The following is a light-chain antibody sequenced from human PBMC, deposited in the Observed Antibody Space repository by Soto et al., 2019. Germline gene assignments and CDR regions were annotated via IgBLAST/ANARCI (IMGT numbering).Light chain of an antibody. CDR1: QSVSSSY. Sequence: EIVLTQSPGTLSLSPGERATLSCRASQSVSSSYLAWYQQKPGQAPRLLIYGASSRATGIPDRFSGSRSGTAFTLTISRLDPADFAVYYCPQYGSSPRTFGQGTKLEIK. CDR3: PQYGSSPRT. V-gene: IGKV3-20*01. CDR2: GAS. J-gene: IGKJ2*01.